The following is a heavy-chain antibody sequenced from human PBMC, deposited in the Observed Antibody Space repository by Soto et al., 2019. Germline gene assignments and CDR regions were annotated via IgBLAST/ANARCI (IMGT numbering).Heavy chain of an antibody. CDR3: AKDRGYCSGGSCYHGTFDY. CDR2: FSGSGGRT. D-gene: IGHD2-15*01. Sequence: EVQLLDSGGGLVQPGGSLRLSCAASGFTFSSYAMSWVRQAPGKGLEWVSSFSGSGGRTYYADSVKGRFTISRDNSKNTLYLQMNSLRAEDTAVYYCAKDRGYCSGGSCYHGTFDYWGQGTLVTVSS. J-gene: IGHJ4*02. V-gene: IGHV3-23*01. CDR1: GFTFSSYA.